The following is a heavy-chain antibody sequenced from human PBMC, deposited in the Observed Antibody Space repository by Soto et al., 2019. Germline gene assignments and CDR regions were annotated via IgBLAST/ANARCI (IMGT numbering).Heavy chain of an antibody. CDR3: TKNGHWLDVQLDS. V-gene: IGHV3-23*01. Sequence: GGSLRLSCTASAFTFSDSAMTWVRQAPGKRLDRCSSRSPAGRSTYHADSVRGRFTISRDNSRNTLCPRMTRLRADDTAVYYCTKNGHWLDVQLDSWGQGTQVTVSS. J-gene: IGHJ4*02. CDR1: AFTFSDSA. CDR2: RSPAGRST. D-gene: IGHD6-19*01.